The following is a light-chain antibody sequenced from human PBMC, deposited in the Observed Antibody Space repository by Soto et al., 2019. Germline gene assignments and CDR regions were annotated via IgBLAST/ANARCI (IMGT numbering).Light chain of an antibody. CDR2: EVY. CDR3: SSHGGSNNPYA. V-gene: IGLV2-8*01. Sequence: QSALTQPPSASGYPGQSVTISCTGTSSDIGGYNFVSWYQQYPGKAPKLIIFEVYKRPSGVPDRFSGSKSGNTASLTVSGLQAEDDADYACSSHGGSNNPYAFGTGTKLTVL. CDR1: SSDIGGYNF. J-gene: IGLJ1*01.